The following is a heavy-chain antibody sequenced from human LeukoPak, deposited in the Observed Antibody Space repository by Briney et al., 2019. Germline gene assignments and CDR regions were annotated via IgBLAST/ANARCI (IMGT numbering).Heavy chain of an antibody. CDR2: ISAYNGNA. V-gene: IGHV1-18*01. CDR1: GYTFTSYG. D-gene: IGHD3-3*01. CDR3: ARVHGDFWSGYYAYYYYGMDV. J-gene: IGHJ6*02. Sequence: ASVKVSCKASGYTFTSYGISWVRQAPGQGLEWMGWISAYNGNANYAQKLQGRVTMTTDTSTSTAYMELRSLRSDDTAVYYCARVHGDFWSGYYAYYYYGMDVWGQGTTVTVSS.